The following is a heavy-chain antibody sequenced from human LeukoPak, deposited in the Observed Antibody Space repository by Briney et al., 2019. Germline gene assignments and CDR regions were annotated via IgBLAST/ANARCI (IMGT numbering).Heavy chain of an antibody. D-gene: IGHD2-21*02. J-gene: IGHJ4*02. Sequence: SETLSLTCTVSGGSISSYYWSWIRQPAGKGLEWIGRVYTTEDAKYNPSLESQVSMSLDMSKNQFSLKLSSVTAADTAVYYCARYGDPNYYFDFWGQGTLVTVSS. V-gene: IGHV4-4*07. CDR3: ARYGDPNYYFDF. CDR2: VYTTEDA. CDR1: GGSISSYY.